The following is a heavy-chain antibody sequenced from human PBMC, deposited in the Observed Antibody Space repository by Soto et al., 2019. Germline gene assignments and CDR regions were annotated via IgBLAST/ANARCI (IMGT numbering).Heavy chain of an antibody. V-gene: IGHV1-2*02. CDR3: ATSPLYCSGGSCYSLNYYYGMDV. D-gene: IGHD2-15*01. Sequence: ASVKVSCKASGYTFTGYYMHWVRQAPGQGLEWMGWINPNSGGTNYAQKFQGRVTMTRDTSIXXXXXXXXXXRSDDTAVYYCATSPLYCSGGSCYSLNYYYGMDVWGQGTTVTVSS. J-gene: IGHJ6*02. CDR1: GYTFTGYY. CDR2: INPNSGGT.